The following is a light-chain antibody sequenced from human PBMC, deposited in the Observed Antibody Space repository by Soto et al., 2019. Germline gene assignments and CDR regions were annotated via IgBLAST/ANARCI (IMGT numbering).Light chain of an antibody. V-gene: IGLV2-14*01. J-gene: IGLJ2*01. Sequence: QSALTQPASVSGSPGQSITISCTGTSSDVGTYNYVSWYQQHPGKAPKLIIYDVSTRPSGLSNRFSGSKSGNTASLPISGLQAEDDDDYFCSSYAITSTLVVFGGGTKLTVL. CDR1: SSDVGTYNY. CDR2: DVS. CDR3: SSYAITSTLVV.